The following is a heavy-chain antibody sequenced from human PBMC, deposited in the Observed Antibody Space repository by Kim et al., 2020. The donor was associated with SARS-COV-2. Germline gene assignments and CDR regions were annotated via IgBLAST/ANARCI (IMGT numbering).Heavy chain of an antibody. CDR1: GGTFSSYA. CDR3: ARARDEGYCTNGVCYTFDY. D-gene: IGHD2-8*01. V-gene: IGHV1-69*13. CDR2: IIPIFGTA. J-gene: IGHJ4*02. Sequence: SVKVSCKASGGTFSSYAISWVRQAPGQGLEWMGGIIPIFGTANYAQKFQGRVTITADESTSTAYMELSSLRSEDTAVYYCARARDEGYCTNGVCYTFDYWGQGTLVTVSS.